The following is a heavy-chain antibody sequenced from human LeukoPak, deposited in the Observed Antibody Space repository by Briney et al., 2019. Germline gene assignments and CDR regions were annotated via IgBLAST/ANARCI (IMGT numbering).Heavy chain of an antibody. CDR2: IIPIFGIA. CDR1: GGTFSSYA. D-gene: IGHD3-10*01. V-gene: IGHV1-69*10. CDR3: ARGYYYGSGSYTTFDY. Sequence: SVKVSCKASGGTFSSYAISWVRQAPGQGLEWMGGIIPIFGIANYAQKFQGRVTITADKSTSTAYMELSSLRSEDTAVYYCARGYYYGSGSYTTFDYWGQGTLVTVST. J-gene: IGHJ4*02.